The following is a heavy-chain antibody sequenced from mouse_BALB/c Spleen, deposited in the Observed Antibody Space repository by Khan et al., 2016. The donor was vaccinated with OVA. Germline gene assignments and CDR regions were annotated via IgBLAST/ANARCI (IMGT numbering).Heavy chain of an antibody. CDR3: VRSASYGDYVEAWFAY. V-gene: IGHV1-37*01. CDR1: GYSFTGYT. Sequence: EVQLVESGPELVKPGASMKMSCKASGYSFTGYTMNWVKQSHVRNLEWIGLINPYNGGTAYNQKFRGKATLTVDKSSNTAYMELLSLTSEDSAVYYCVRSASYGDYVEAWFAYWGQGTMVTVSA. CDR2: INPYNGGT. D-gene: IGHD2-13*01. J-gene: IGHJ3*01.